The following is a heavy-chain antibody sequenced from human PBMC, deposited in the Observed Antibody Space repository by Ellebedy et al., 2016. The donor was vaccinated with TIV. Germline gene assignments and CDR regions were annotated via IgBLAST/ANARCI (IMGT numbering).Heavy chain of an antibody. V-gene: IGHV4-4*07. Sequence: MPGGSLRLSCTVSGGSISSYYWSWIRQPAGKGLEWIGRIYTSGSTNYNPSLKSRVTMSVDTSKNQFSLKLSSVTAADTAVYYCASGRVGPAWFFDYWGQGTLVTVSS. CDR1: GGSISSYY. CDR2: IYTSGST. CDR3: ASGRVGPAWFFDY. J-gene: IGHJ4*02. D-gene: IGHD2-21*02.